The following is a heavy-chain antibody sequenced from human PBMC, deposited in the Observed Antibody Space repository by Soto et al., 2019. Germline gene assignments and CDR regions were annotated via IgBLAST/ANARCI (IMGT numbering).Heavy chain of an antibody. J-gene: IGHJ5*02. D-gene: IGHD5-12*01. V-gene: IGHV1-46*01. CDR3: ARSIAHMATTA. CDR2: INPSGGST. CDR1: GYTFTSYY. Sequence: QVQLVQSGAEVKKPGASVKVSCKASGYTFTSYYMHWVRQAPGQGLEWMGIINPSGGSTSYAQKFQGRGTMTRDTSTSTVYMELSSLRSEDTAVYYCARSIAHMATTAWGQGTLVTVSS.